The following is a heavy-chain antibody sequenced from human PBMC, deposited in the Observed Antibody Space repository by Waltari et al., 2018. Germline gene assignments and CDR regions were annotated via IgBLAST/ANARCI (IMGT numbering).Heavy chain of an antibody. D-gene: IGHD4-17*01. CDR2: IYYSGST. V-gene: IGHV4-39*07. CDR1: GGPISSSRYY. J-gene: IGHJ4*02. CDR3: ARRRDGDYNY. Sequence: QLQLQESGPGLVKPSETLSLTCTVSGGPISSSRYYWGWIRQPPGKGLEWFGSIYYSGSTYYNPSLKSRVTISVDTSKNQFSLKLSSVTAADTAVYYCARRRDGDYNYWGQGTLVTVSS.